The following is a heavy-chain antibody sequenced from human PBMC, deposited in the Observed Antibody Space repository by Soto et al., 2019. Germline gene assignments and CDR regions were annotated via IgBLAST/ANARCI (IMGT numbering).Heavy chain of an antibody. V-gene: IGHV3-33*01. CDR3: ARTVIIAAANQVVRYFDL. J-gene: IGHJ2*01. Sequence: GGSLRLSCAASGSIFRGYGMHWVRQAPGKGLEWVAVIRYGGSNINYADSVKGRFTISRDNAKNSLYLQMNSLRAEDTAVYYCARTVIIAAANQVVRYFDLWGRGTLVTVSS. CDR2: IRYGGSNI. D-gene: IGHD6-13*01. CDR1: GSIFRGYG.